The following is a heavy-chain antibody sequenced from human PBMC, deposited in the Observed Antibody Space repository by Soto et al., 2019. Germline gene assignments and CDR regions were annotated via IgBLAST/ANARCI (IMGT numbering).Heavy chain of an antibody. Sequence: SETLSLACTVSGGSISSGGYYWSWIRQHPGKGLEWIGYIYYSGSTYYNPSLKSRVTISVDTSKNHFSLKLSSVTAADTAVYYCARVRDSNNHYHYYMAVWGKGTTVTVSS. CDR3: ARVRDSNNHYHYYMAV. CDR2: IYYSGST. V-gene: IGHV4-31*03. D-gene: IGHD4-4*01. J-gene: IGHJ6*03. CDR1: GGSISSGGYY.